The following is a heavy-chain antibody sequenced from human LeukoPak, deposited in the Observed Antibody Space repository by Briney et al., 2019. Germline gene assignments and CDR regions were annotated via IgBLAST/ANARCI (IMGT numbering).Heavy chain of an antibody. J-gene: IGHJ4*02. V-gene: IGHV3-13*01. CDR2: IGTAGDT. Sequence: PGGSLRLSCAASGFTFSSYDMHWVRHATGKGLEWVSAIGTAGDTYYPGSVKGRFTISRENAKNSSYLQMNSLRAGDTAVYYCVKGNSGNYELDYWGQGTLVTVSS. D-gene: IGHD1-26*01. CDR3: VKGNSGNYELDY. CDR1: GFTFSSYD.